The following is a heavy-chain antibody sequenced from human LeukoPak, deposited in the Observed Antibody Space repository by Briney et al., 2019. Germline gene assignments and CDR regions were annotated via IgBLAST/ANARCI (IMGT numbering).Heavy chain of an antibody. V-gene: IGHV4-61*01. CDR2: IYYSGST. CDR3: AREKRFLEWLTLDY. CDR1: GGSVSSGSYY. Sequence: PSETLSLTCTVSGGSVSSGSYYWSWIRQPPGKGLEWIGYIYYSGSTNYNPSLKSRVTISVDTSKNQFSPKLSSVTAADTAVYYCAREKRFLEWLTLDYWGQGTLVTVSS. D-gene: IGHD3-3*01. J-gene: IGHJ4*02.